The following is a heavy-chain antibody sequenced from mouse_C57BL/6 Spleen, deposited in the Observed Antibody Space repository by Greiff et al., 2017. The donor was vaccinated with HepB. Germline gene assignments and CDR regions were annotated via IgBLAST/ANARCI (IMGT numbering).Heavy chain of an antibody. CDR3: ARSGYYGSSPVGYFDY. Sequence: QVQLQQSGAELVKPGASVKISCKASGYAFSSYWMNWVKQRPGKGLEWIGQIYPGDGDTNYNGKFKGKATLTADKSSSTAYMQLSSLTSEDSAVYFCARSGYYGSSPVGYFDYWGQGTTLTVSS. V-gene: IGHV1-80*01. D-gene: IGHD1-1*01. CDR1: GYAFSSYW. CDR2: IYPGDGDT. J-gene: IGHJ2*01.